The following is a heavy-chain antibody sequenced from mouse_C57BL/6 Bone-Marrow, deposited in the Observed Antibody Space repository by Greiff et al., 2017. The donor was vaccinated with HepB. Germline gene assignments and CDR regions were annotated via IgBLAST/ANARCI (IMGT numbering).Heavy chain of an antibody. CDR1: GFTFSSYA. J-gene: IGHJ2*01. V-gene: IGHV5-4*01. CDR2: ISDGGSYT. D-gene: IGHD2-12*01. Sequence: EVQLVESGGGLVKPGGSLKLSCAASGFTFSSYAMSWVRQTPEKRLEWVATISDGGSYTYYPDNVKGRFTISRDNAKNNLYLQMSHLKSEDTAMYYCARASYYSYYFDYWGKGTTLTVSS. CDR3: ARASYYSYYFDY.